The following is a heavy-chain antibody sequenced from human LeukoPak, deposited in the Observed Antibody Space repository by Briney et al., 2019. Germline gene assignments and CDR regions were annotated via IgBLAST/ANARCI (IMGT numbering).Heavy chain of an antibody. CDR3: ARVLKLYCGGDCNYFDY. V-gene: IGHV3-11*05. CDR1: GFTFSDYY. D-gene: IGHD2-21*02. CDR2: ISSSSSYT. J-gene: IGHJ4*02. Sequence: GWSLTLSCAASGFTFSDYYMSWIRHAPGKWLEWVTYISSSSSYTNYADSVKGRFTISRDNAKNSLYLQMNSQRAEDTAVYYCARVLKLYCGGDCNYFDYWGQGTLVTVSS.